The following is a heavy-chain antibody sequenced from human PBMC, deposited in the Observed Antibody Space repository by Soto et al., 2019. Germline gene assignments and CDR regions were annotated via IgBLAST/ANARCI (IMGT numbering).Heavy chain of an antibody. V-gene: IGHV3-33*01. CDR2: IWYDGSNK. Sequence: SLILSFAASGFAFSSYGMHSVRQAPGKGLEWVAVIWYDGSNKYYADSVKGRFTISRDNSKNTLYLQMNSLRAEDTAVYYCAASAGRSAAVDYSGPAPRVTV. CDR1: GFAFSSYG. CDR3: AASAGRSAAVDY. D-gene: IGHD6-25*01. J-gene: IGHJ4*02.